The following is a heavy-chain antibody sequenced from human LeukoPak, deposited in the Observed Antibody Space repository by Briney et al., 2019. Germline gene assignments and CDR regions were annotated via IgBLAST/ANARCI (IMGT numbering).Heavy chain of an antibody. CDR2: ISSSGSTI. D-gene: IGHD2-2*01. CDR3: ARDRQGLGYCSSTSCHR. V-gene: IGHV3-48*03. J-gene: IGHJ4*02. Sequence: GGSLRLSCAASGFTFSSYEMNWVRQAPGKGLEWVSYISSSGSTIYYADSVKGRFTISRDNAKNSLYLQMNSPRAEDTAVYYCARDRQGLGYCSSTSCHRWGQGTLVTVSS. CDR1: GFTFSSYE.